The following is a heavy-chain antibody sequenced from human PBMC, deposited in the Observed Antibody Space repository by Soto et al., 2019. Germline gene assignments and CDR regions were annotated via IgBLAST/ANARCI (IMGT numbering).Heavy chain of an antibody. J-gene: IGHJ4*02. D-gene: IGHD3-10*01. CDR1: GFTFSSYA. CDR2: ISGGGGST. Sequence: EVQLLESGGGLVQPGGSLRLSCAASGFTFSSYAMSWVRQAPGKGLAWVSAISGGGGSTYYADSVKGRFTISRDNSKNTLYLQMSSLRAEDTAVYYCAKEGRARGGGYFDFWGQGTLVTVSS. CDR3: AKEGRARGGGYFDF. V-gene: IGHV3-23*01.